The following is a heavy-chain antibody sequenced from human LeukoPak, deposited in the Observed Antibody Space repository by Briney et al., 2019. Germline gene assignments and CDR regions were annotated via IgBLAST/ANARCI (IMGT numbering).Heavy chain of an antibody. J-gene: IGHJ4*02. CDR3: ARDSTGYSSGSLE. CDR2: ISYDGSNK. Sequence: GRSLRLSCAASGFTFSSYGMHWVRQAPGKGLEWVAVISYDGSNKYYADSVKGRFTISRDNAKNSLYLQMNSLRAEDTALYYCARDSTGYSSGSLEWGQGTLVTVSS. CDR1: GFTFSSYG. V-gene: IGHV3-30*03. D-gene: IGHD6-19*01.